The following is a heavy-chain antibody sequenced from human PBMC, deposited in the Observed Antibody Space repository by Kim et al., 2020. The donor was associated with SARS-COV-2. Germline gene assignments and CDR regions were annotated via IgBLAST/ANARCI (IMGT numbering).Heavy chain of an antibody. D-gene: IGHD6-13*01. Sequence: SETLSLTCAVSGYSISSSNWWGWIRQPPGKGLEWIGYIYYSGSTYYNPSLKSRVTMSVDTSKNQFSLKLSSVTAVDTAVYYCARISSSWTVTGYFDYWGQGTLVTVSS. V-gene: IGHV4-28*01. J-gene: IGHJ4*02. CDR1: GYSISSSNW. CDR3: ARISSSWTVTGYFDY. CDR2: IYYSGST.